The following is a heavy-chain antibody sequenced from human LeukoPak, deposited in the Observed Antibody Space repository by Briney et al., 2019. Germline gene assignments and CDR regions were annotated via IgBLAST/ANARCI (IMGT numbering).Heavy chain of an antibody. Sequence: SETLSLTCAVYGGSFSGYYWSWIRQPPGKGLEWIGEINHSGSTNYNPSLKSRVTISVDTSKNQFSLKLSSVTAADTAVYYCAREAAAAGTGSSGAFDIWGQGTMVTVSS. J-gene: IGHJ3*02. D-gene: IGHD6-13*01. CDR3: AREAAAAGTGSSGAFDI. V-gene: IGHV4-34*01. CDR2: INHSGST. CDR1: GGSFSGYY.